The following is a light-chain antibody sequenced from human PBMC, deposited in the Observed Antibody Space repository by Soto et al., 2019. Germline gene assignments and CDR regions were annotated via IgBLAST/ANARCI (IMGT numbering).Light chain of an antibody. CDR1: SSNIGRNY. V-gene: IGLV1-47*02. CDR3: AAWDVSLSGHVV. J-gene: IGLJ2*01. Sequence: QPVLTQPPSASGTPGQRVTISCSGSSSNIGRNYVYWYQQLPGTAPKLLIYSNNQRPSGVPDRFSGARSGTSASLAISVLSSEDEADDYCAAWDVSLSGHVVFGGGTKVTVL. CDR2: SNN.